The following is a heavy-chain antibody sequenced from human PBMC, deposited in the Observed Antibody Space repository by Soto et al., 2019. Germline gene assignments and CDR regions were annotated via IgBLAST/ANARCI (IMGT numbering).Heavy chain of an antibody. D-gene: IGHD5-12*01. CDR1: GFTFDDYG. CDR2: INWNGGST. Sequence: EVQLVESGGVVVRPGGSLRLSCAASGFTFDDYGMSWVRHAPGKWLEWVSGINWNGGSTGYADSVKGRFTISRDNAKNSLYLQMNSLRAEDTALYYCARDLSGYVPFDYWGQGTLVTVSS. V-gene: IGHV3-20*04. J-gene: IGHJ4*02. CDR3: ARDLSGYVPFDY.